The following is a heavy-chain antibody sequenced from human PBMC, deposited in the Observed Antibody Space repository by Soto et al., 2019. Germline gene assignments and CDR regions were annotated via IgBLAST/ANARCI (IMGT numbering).Heavy chain of an antibody. J-gene: IGHJ4*02. D-gene: IGHD3-22*01. CDR2: VSAGGDFT. V-gene: IGHV3-23*01. CDR1: GFTFSSYA. CDR3: AKVYSSGSYFPDY. Sequence: GGSLRLSCAASGFTFSSYAMGWVRQTPGKGLEWASAVSAGGDFTYYADSVKGRFTISRDNSKNTLYLQMNGLRVEDTAVYYCAKVYSSGSYFPDYWGQGTLVTVSS.